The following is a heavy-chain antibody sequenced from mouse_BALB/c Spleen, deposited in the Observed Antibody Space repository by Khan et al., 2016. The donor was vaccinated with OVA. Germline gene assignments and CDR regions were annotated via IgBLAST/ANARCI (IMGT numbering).Heavy chain of an antibody. V-gene: IGHV5-6*01. CDR3: SRLAYYYNSEGIAY. CDR2: INTGGAYT. CDR1: GFTFSTYG. D-gene: IGHD1-1*01. J-gene: IGHJ3*01. Sequence: EVELVESGGDFVRPGESLKLSCAASGFTFSTYGMSWVRQTPDKRLEWVATINTGGAYTYYPDRLKGRFTISRDNAKNTLYLQLNILKSDDTAIYYCSRLAYYYNSEGIAYWGQGTLVTVSA.